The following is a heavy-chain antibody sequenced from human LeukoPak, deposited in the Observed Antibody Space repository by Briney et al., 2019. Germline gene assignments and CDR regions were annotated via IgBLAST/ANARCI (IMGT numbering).Heavy chain of an antibody. Sequence: GGSLRLSCAASGFTFSSYGMHWVRQAPGKGLEWVAFIRYDGSNKYYADSVKGRFTISRDNSKNTLYLQMNSLRAEDTAVYYCAKAYYYDSSGHFDYWGQGTLVTVSS. D-gene: IGHD3-22*01. CDR3: AKAYYYDSSGHFDY. J-gene: IGHJ4*02. CDR2: IRYDGSNK. V-gene: IGHV3-30*02. CDR1: GFTFSSYG.